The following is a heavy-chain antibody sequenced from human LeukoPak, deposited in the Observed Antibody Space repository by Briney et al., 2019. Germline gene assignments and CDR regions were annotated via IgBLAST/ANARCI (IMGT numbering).Heavy chain of an antibody. CDR3: ARREVYFDY. CDR1: GFTFISYG. D-gene: IGHD1-14*01. J-gene: IGHJ4*02. V-gene: IGHV3-30*02. CDR2: IPYDGSNK. Sequence: PGGSLRLSCAASGFTFISYGMHWVRQAPGKGLEWVAFIPYDGSNKYYADSVKGRFTISRDNSKNTLYLQMNSLRAEDTAVYYCARREVYFDYWGQGTLVTVSS.